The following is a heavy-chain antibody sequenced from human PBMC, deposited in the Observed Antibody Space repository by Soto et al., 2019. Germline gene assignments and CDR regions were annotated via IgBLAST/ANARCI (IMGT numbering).Heavy chain of an antibody. CDR1: GVSISSYF. V-gene: IGHV4-59*01. J-gene: IGHJ4*02. CDR2: IFYSGST. D-gene: IGHD3-10*01. CDR3: AREGISGSYYFDF. Sequence: LSLTCTVSGVSISSYFWSWIRQPPGKGLEWIGYIFYSGSTNYNPSLKSRVTMSLDTSKNQFSLKLVSVTPADTAVYYCAREGISGSYYFDFWGQGTPVTSPQ.